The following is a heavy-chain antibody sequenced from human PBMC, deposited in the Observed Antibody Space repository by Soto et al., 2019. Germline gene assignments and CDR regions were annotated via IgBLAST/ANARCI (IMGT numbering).Heavy chain of an antibody. V-gene: IGHV5-51*01. D-gene: IGHD3-9*01. CDR1: GYSFTSYW. J-gene: IGHJ6*02. CDR2: IYPGDSDT. Sequence: GESLKISCKGSGYSFTSYWIGWGRQMPGKGLEWMGIIYPGDSDTRYSPSFQGQVTISADKSISTAYLQWSSLKASDTAMYYCARLRARSYYDILTGYSNYYYYGMDVWGQGTTVTVSS. CDR3: ARLRARSYYDILTGYSNYYYYGMDV.